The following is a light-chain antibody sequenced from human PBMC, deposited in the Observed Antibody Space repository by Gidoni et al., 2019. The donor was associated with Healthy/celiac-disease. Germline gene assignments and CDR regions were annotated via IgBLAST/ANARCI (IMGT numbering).Light chain of an antibody. CDR2: GNN. CDR3: QSYDSSLSGTYV. J-gene: IGLJ1*01. CDR1: SSNIGEGYD. Sequence: QSVLTQPHSVSGAPGQRVTISSSGSSSNIGEGYDVPWYQQLPGPAPKLLIYGNNNRPSGVPDRFSGSKSGTSASLAITGLQAEDEADYYCQSYDSSLSGTYVFGTGTKVTVL. V-gene: IGLV1-40*01.